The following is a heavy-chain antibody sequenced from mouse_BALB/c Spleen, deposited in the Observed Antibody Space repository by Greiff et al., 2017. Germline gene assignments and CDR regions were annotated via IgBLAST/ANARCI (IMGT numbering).Heavy chain of an antibody. D-gene: IGHD2-4*01. V-gene: IGHV2-2*02. J-gene: IGHJ4*01. Sequence: VQGVESGPGLVQPSQSLSITCTVSGFSLTSYGVHWVRQSPGKGLEWLGVIWSGGSTDYNAAFISRLSISKDNSKSQVFFKMNSLQANDTAIYYCASMITDAMDYWGQGTSVTVSS. CDR3: ASMITDAMDY. CDR2: IWSGGST. CDR1: GFSLTSYG.